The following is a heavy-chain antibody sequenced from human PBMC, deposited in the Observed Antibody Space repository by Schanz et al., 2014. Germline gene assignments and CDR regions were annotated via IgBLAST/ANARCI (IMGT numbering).Heavy chain of an antibody. CDR3: ARGGPAYYFDD. Sequence: VQVVDSGGALVQPGRSLRLSCSTSGFNFADCAMSWFRQAPGKGLEWVGFIRSKSYSGTTQYAASVKGRFTISRDNAKNSLYLQMNGLRAEDTAVYYCARGGPAYYFDDWGQGTLVTVSS. CDR1: GFNFADCA. CDR2: IRSKSYSGTT. J-gene: IGHJ4*02. V-gene: IGHV3-49*03.